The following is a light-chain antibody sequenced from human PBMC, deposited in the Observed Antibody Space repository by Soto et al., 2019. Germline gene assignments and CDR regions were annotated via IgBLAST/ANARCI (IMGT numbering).Light chain of an antibody. CDR3: QQYNNWPRT. CDR2: AAS. J-gene: IGKJ1*01. CDR1: QSVSSNY. Sequence: IVLTQSPGTLSLSPGERATLSCRAGQSVSSNYLAWYQQKPGQAPRLLIYAASSRATGIPDRFSGSGSGTDFTLTIDGLEPEDFVVYYCQQYNNWPRTFGQGTKVDIK. V-gene: IGKV3-20*01.